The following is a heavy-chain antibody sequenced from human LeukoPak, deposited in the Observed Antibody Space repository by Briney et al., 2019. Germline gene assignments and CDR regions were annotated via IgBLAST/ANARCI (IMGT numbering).Heavy chain of an antibody. J-gene: IGHJ3*02. D-gene: IGHD1-1*01. CDR1: GFTFDDYA. V-gene: IGHV3-9*03. Sequence: PGRSLRLSCAASGFTFDDYAMHWVRQAPGKGLEWVSGISWNSGSIGYADSVKGRFTISRDNAKNSLYLQMNSLRAEDMALYYCAKGGMYTAEAFDIWCQGTMFNVSS. CDR3: AKGGMYTAEAFDI. CDR2: ISWNSGSI.